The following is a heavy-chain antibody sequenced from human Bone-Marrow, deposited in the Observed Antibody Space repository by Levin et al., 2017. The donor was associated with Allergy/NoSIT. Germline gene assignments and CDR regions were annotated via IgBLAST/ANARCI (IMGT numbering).Heavy chain of an antibody. Sequence: QSGGSLRLSCVASGFTFSSYWMTWVRQAPGKGLEWVANIKEDGTEEHYVDSVKGRFIISRDNAKNSLYLQINSLRAEDTAVYYCGRHGGAVSSWGQGTLVAVSS. CDR3: GRHGGAVSS. J-gene: IGHJ5*02. CDR1: GFTFSSYW. CDR2: IKEDGTEE. V-gene: IGHV3-7*01. D-gene: IGHD3-16*01.